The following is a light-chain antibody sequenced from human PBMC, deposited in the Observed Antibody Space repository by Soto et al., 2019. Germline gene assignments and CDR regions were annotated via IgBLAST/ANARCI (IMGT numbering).Light chain of an antibody. CDR2: GAS. V-gene: IGKV3-15*01. Sequence: EIVMTQSPANLSVSPGERATLSCRASQSVSSNLAWYQQKPGQGPRLLIYGASTRATGIPARFSGSGSGTEFLLTISSLQSEDFAVYFCQQYNKWPPYTLGQGTKVEIK. CDR3: QQYNKWPPYT. J-gene: IGKJ2*01. CDR1: QSVSSN.